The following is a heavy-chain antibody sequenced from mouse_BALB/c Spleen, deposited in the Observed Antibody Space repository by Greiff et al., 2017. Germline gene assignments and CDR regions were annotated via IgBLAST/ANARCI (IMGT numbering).Heavy chain of an antibody. D-gene: IGHD3-1*01. CDR3: ARSSSSASFAY. V-gene: IGHV1-7*01. CDR2: INPSTGYT. J-gene: IGHJ3*01. Sequence: VKLQESGAELAKPGASVKMSCKASGYTFTSYWMHWVKQRPGQGLEWIGYINPSTGYTEYNQKFKDKATLTADKSSSTAYMQLSSLTSEDSAVYYCARSSSSASFAYWGQGTLVTVSA. CDR1: GYTFTSYW.